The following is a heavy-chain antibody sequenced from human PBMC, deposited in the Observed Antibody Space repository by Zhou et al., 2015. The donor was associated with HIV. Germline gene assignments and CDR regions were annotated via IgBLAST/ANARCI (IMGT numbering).Heavy chain of an antibody. J-gene: IGHJ5*02. D-gene: IGHD2-15*01. CDR3: AKGGRYCRGGNCYDNFFTS. V-gene: IGHV3-23*01. CDR2: ISYSATTT. Sequence: DVHLFGVWGETWFSLGGSLRLSCAASGFTFSDYAMNWVRQAPGKGLEWVSGISYSATTTFYADSVKGRFTLSRDNSKNTLYLQMNSLRVDDTAIYYCAKGGRYCRGGNCYDNFFTSWGQGTWVSVSS. CDR1: GFTFSDYA.